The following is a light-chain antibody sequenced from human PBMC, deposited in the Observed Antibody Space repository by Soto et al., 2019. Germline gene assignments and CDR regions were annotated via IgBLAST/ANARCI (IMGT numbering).Light chain of an antibody. CDR2: AAS. Sequence: DIQMTQSPSSLSVSVGDRVTITCRASQSITNYLNWYQQKPGKAPKLLVYAASSLQSGVPSRFSAHGSGTDFTLTISSLQPEDFASYYCQQSDSYPYTFGQGTKLEIK. J-gene: IGKJ2*01. CDR1: QSITNY. CDR3: QQSDSYPYT. V-gene: IGKV1-39*01.